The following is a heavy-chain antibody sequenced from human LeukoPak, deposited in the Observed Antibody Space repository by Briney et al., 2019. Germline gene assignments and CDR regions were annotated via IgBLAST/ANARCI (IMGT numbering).Heavy chain of an antibody. D-gene: IGHD6-13*01. V-gene: IGHV4-59*01. CDR2: IYYGGNT. J-gene: IGHJ4*02. CDR3: ARVGFTSSWQDFDY. CDR1: GGSLTDYY. Sequence: PSETLSLTCNVSGGSLTDYYWTWIRQPPGKGLEWIGFIYYGGNTNYNPSLKSRVTISVDTSKNQFSLKLSSVTAADTAVYFCARVGFTSSWQDFDYWGQGALVTVPS.